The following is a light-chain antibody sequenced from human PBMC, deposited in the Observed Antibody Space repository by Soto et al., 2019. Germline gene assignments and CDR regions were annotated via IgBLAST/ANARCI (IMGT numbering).Light chain of an antibody. Sequence: DIVMTQSPDSLAVSLGERATINCKSSQSVLYSSNNKNYLTWYQQKPGQPPKLLISWASTRESGVPERFSGSGSGTDFTLTINSLQAEDVAVYYCQQYYDSPLTFGGGTKVEIK. CDR2: WAS. CDR3: QQYYDSPLT. J-gene: IGKJ4*01. V-gene: IGKV4-1*01. CDR1: QSVLYSSNNKNY.